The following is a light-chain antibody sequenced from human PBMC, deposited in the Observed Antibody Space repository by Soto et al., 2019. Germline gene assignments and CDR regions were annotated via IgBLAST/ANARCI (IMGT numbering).Light chain of an antibody. V-gene: IGKV3-20*01. CDR2: GAS. CDR1: QSIPNSY. CDR3: LQYGSTPGT. Sequence: EIVLTQSPGTLSLSPGERATLSCRASQSIPNSYLSWYQHKPGQAPRLLIHGASSRATGTPDRFSGNGSGTDFTLIIDRLEPEDFALYYCLQYGSTPGTFGQGTKVDLK. J-gene: IGKJ1*01.